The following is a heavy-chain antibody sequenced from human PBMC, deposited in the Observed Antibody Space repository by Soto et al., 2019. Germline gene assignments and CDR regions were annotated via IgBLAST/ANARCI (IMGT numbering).Heavy chain of an antibody. V-gene: IGHV4-34*01. CDR1: GGSFSGYY. CDR3: ARGETQLLPDY. D-gene: IGHD2-2*01. CDR2: INHSGST. Sequence: SETLSLTCAVYGGSFSGYYWSWIRQPPGKGLEWIGEINHSGSTNYNPSLKSRVTISVGTSKNQFSLKLSSVTAADTAVYYCARGETQLLPDYWGQGTLVTVSS. J-gene: IGHJ4*02.